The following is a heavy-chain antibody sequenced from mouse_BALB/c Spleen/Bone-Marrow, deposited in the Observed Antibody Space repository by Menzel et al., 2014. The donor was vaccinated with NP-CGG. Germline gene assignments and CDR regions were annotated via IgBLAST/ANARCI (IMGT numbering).Heavy chain of an antibody. Sequence: EVQLQQSGPELVKPGASVKMSCKASGYTFTSYVMHWVKQKPGQGLEWIGYINPYNDGSKYNEKFKGKATLNSDKSSSRAYRELSSLTCEVSALYYCASADYRYDMVFWCRRTTVTVST. D-gene: IGHD2-14*01. V-gene: IGHV1-14*01. CDR1: GYTFTSYV. CDR2: INPYNDGS. J-gene: IGHJ4*01. CDR3: ASADYRYDMVF.